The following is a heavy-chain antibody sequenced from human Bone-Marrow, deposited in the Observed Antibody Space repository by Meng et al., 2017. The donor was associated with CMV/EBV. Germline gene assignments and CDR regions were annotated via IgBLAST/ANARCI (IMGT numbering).Heavy chain of an antibody. D-gene: IGHD2-15*01. CDR3: AREVMGGWHYYYGMDV. CDR2: ISSSSSYI. J-gene: IGHJ6*02. V-gene: IGHV3-21*01. Sequence: GGSLRLSCAASGFTFINYTMNWVRQAPGKGLEWVSSISSSSSYIYYADSVKGRFTISRDNAKNSLYLQMNSLRAEDTAVYYCAREVMGGWHYYYGMDVWGQGTTVTVSS. CDR1: GFTFINYT.